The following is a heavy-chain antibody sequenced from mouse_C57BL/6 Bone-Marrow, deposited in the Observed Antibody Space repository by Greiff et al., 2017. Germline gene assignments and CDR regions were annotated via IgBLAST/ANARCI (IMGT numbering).Heavy chain of an antibody. Sequence: DVMLVESGGGLVQPKGSLKLSCAASGFSFNTYAMNWVRQAPGKGLEWVARIRSKSNNYATYYADSVKDRFTISRDDSESMLYLQMNNLKTEDTAMYYCVSRRGLLHYYAMDYWGQGTSVTVSS. CDR1: GFSFNTYA. CDR3: VSRRGLLHYYAMDY. V-gene: IGHV10-1*01. CDR2: IRSKSNNYAT. D-gene: IGHD1-1*01. J-gene: IGHJ4*01.